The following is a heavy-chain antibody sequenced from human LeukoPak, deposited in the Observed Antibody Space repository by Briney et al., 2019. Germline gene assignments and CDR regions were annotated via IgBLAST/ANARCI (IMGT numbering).Heavy chain of an antibody. J-gene: IGHJ5*02. CDR3: ARGLYDDFWSQQNWFDP. CDR2: IYTTGST. V-gene: IGHV4-4*07. Sequence: PSETLSLTCTVSGGSITTYFWSWIRQPAGKGLEWLGRIYTTGSTNYNPSLRSRVTMSVDTSKNRFSLKLSSVTAADTAVYYCARGLYDDFWSQQNWFDPWGQGTLVTVSS. CDR1: GGSITTYF. D-gene: IGHD3-3*01.